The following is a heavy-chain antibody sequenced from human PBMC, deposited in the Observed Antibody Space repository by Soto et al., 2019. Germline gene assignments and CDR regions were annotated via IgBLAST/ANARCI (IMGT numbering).Heavy chain of an antibody. V-gene: IGHV3-66*01. CDR1: GFTVSSNY. J-gene: IGHJ4*02. CDR2: IYSGGST. D-gene: IGHD6-13*01. CDR3: ARETYQGGYSSSFDY. Sequence: GGSLRLSCAASGFTVSSNYMSWVRQAPGKGLEWVSVIYSGGSTYYADSVKGRFTISRDNSKNTLYLQMNSLRAEDTAVYYCARETYQGGYSSSFDYWGQGTLVTVSS.